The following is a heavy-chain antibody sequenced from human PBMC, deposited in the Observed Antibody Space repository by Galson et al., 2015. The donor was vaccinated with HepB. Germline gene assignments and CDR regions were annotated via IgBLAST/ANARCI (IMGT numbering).Heavy chain of an antibody. J-gene: IGHJ3*02. V-gene: IGHV3-7*03. Sequence: SLRLSCAASGFTFSNYWMTWVRQAPGKGLEWVANLKGDGSALAYLDSVKGRFTISRDNAKKSLFLQMNTLRAEDTAVYFCARDLSPKVDNVWCDAFDIWGQGTMVTVSS. CDR2: LKGDGSAL. CDR1: GFTFSNYW. CDR3: ARDLSPKVDNVWCDAFDI. D-gene: IGHD2-8*02.